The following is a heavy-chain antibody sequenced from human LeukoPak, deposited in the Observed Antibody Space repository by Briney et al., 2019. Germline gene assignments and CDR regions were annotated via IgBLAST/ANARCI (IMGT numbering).Heavy chain of an antibody. J-gene: IGHJ4*02. CDR1: GYTFTNYA. V-gene: IGHV7-4-1*02. CDR3: ARSKGLYCSNTSCFLDY. D-gene: IGHD2-2*01. CDR2: IISNTGNP. Sequence: ASVKVSCKTSGYTFTNYAINWVRQVPGQGLEWMGWIISNTGNPTYAQGFTGRFVFSLDTSVSAAYLQISSLKAEDTAVYYCARSKGLYCSNTSCFLDYWGQGTLVTVSS.